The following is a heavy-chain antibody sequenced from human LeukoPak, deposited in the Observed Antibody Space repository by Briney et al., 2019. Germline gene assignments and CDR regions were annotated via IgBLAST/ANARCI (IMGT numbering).Heavy chain of an antibody. V-gene: IGHV4-28*01. Sequence: NPSDTLSLTCAVSGYSISSNNWWAWLRQPPGKGLEWIGYIYYSGSTYYNPYNPSLTSRVTMSVDTSKNQFSLKLDSVTEKDTAMYYCARNQAVAANRGAFDIWGQGTMVTVSS. D-gene: IGHD6-19*01. CDR1: GYSISSNNW. CDR2: IYYSGST. J-gene: IGHJ3*02. CDR3: ARNQAVAANRGAFDI.